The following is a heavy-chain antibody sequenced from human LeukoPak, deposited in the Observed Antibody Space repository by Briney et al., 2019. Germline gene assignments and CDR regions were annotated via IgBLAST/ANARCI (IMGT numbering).Heavy chain of an antibody. J-gene: IGHJ4*02. V-gene: IGHV1-69*04. CDR3: ARAYYYGSGSYYNADY. Sequence: ASVKVSCKASGGTFSSYAISWVRQAPGQGLEWMGRIIPILDIANYAQKFQGRVTITADKSTSTAYMELSSLRSEDTAVYYCARAYYYGSGSYYNADYWGQGTLVTVSS. D-gene: IGHD3-10*01. CDR2: IIPILDIA. CDR1: GGTFSSYA.